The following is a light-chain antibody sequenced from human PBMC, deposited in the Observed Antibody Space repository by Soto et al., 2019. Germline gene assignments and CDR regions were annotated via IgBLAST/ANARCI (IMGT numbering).Light chain of an antibody. CDR3: QVWASTAEFFV. CDR1: NIGSKI. CDR2: DAT. J-gene: IGLJ1*01. V-gene: IGLV3-21*02. Sequence: SHELTQPPSVSVAPGQTAKITCVGDNIGSKIVHWYKQTPGQAPVAVVFDATDRPSGIPDRISASRSGDTATLTISRVDAGEEADYYCQVWASTAEFFVFGSGTKVKVL.